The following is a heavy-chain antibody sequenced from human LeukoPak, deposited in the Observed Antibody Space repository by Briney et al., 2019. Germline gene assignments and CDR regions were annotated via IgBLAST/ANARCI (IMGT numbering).Heavy chain of an antibody. CDR3: AKARHYDSSGYYYDAPYYFDY. D-gene: IGHD3-22*01. J-gene: IGHJ4*02. CDR2: ISGSGGST. Sequence: GGSLRLSCAASGFTFSSYAMSWVRQAPGKGLEWVSTISGSGGSTYYADSVKGRFTISRDNSKNTLYLQMNSLRAEDTAVYYCAKARHYDSSGYYYDAPYYFDYWGQGTLVTVSA. CDR1: GFTFSSYA. V-gene: IGHV3-23*01.